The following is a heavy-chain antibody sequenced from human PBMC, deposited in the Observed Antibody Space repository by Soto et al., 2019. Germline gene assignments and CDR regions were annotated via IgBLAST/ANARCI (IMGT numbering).Heavy chain of an antibody. Sequence: EVQLVESGGGLVKPGGSLRLSCAASGFTFSSYSMNWVRQAPGKGLEWVSSISSSSSYIYYAASVKGRFTISSDNAKNSLYLKMNSLRAEDTAVYYCARDNTIFGVVITTHYYCYYMDVWGKGTTVTVSS. D-gene: IGHD3-3*01. CDR2: ISSSSSYI. CDR1: GFTFSSYS. J-gene: IGHJ6*03. CDR3: ARDNTIFGVVITTHYYCYYMDV. V-gene: IGHV3-21*01.